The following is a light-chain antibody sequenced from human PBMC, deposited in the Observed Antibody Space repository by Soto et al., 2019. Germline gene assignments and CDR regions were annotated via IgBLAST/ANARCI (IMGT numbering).Light chain of an antibody. J-gene: IGLJ1*01. CDR1: TSDVGRYNY. Sequence: QSVLTQPASVSGSPGHSITISCTGTTSDVGRYNYVSWYQQHPGKAPKLIIYDVSNRPSGVSNRFSGSKSGNTASLTISVLQAEDEADYYCNSYTSSSTYVFGTGTKVTVL. CDR2: DVS. V-gene: IGLV2-14*01. CDR3: NSYTSSSTYV.